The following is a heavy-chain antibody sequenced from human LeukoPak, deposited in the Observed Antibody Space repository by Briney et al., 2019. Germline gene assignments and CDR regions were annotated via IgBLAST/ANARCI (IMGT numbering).Heavy chain of an antibody. CDR3: AREGGNYYGSGSYGGYYYYLDV. Sequence: SETLSLTCTVSGGSMNPYYWTWIRQSPGKGLEWVGHIYFTGSTTHNPSLKSRVTFSVDRSTNQFSLKLTSVTAADTAVYYCAREGGNYYGSGSYGGYYYYLDVWGKGTTVTVSS. CDR1: GGSMNPYY. CDR2: IYFTGST. V-gene: IGHV4-59*01. J-gene: IGHJ6*03. D-gene: IGHD3-10*01.